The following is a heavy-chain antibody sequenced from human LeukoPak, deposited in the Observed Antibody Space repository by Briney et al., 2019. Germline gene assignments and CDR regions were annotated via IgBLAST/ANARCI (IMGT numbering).Heavy chain of an antibody. D-gene: IGHD5-18*01. J-gene: IGHJ4*02. CDR2: IRYDGTNK. V-gene: IGHV3-30*02. CDR3: AKDRGFSYGLVEY. Sequence: GGSLRLSCTASGFTFSSDGMHWVRQAPGKGLEWVAFIRYDGTNKYYADFVKGRFTISRDNSENTLFLQMNSLRAEDTAVYYCAKDRGFSYGLVEYWGQGTLVTVSS. CDR1: GFTFSSDG.